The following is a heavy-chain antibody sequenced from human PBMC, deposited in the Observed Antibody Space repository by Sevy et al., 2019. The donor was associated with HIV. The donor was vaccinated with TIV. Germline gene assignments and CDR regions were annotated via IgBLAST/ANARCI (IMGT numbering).Heavy chain of an antibody. Sequence: GGSLRLSCTASGYSFNSSGMHWVRQAPGKGLEWVAVIWYDSSKKYYGDSVKGRFTISRDNSRNTLFLQMNSLRGEDTAIYYCVRGVVWRDYSDYYYGMEVGGQGTTVTVSS. V-gene: IGHV3-33*01. CDR3: VRGVVWRDYSDYYYGMEV. CDR1: GYSFNSSG. D-gene: IGHD3-3*01. CDR2: IWYDSSKK. J-gene: IGHJ6*02.